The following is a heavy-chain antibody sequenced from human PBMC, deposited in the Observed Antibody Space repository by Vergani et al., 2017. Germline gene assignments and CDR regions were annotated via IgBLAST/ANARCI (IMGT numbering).Heavy chain of an antibody. J-gene: IGHJ4*02. Sequence: EVQLVESGGGLVKPGGSLRLSCAASGFTFSSYSMNWVRQAPGKGLEWVSSISSSSSYIYYADSVKGRFTISRDNSKNTLYLQMNSLRAEDTAVYYCAREGRIAAAGFDYWGQGTLVTVSS. CDR3: AREGRIAAAGFDY. CDR1: GFTFSSYS. CDR2: ISSSSSYI. D-gene: IGHD6-13*01. V-gene: IGHV3-21*01.